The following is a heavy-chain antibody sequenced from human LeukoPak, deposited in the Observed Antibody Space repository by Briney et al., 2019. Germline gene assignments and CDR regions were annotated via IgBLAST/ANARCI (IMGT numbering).Heavy chain of an antibody. D-gene: IGHD4-11*01. V-gene: IGHV3-30*02. CDR2: IRYDGSNK. Sequence: PGGSLRLSCAASGFTFSSYGMHWVRQAPGKGLEWVAFIRYDGSNKYYADSVKGRFTISRDNSKNTLYLQMNGLRAEDTAVYYCAKTTVTSYYFDYWGQGTLVTVSS. J-gene: IGHJ4*02. CDR1: GFTFSSYG. CDR3: AKTTVTSYYFDY.